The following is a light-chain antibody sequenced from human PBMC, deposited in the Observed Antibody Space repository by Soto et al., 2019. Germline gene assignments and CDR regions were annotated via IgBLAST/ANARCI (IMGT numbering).Light chain of an antibody. CDR1: SSDVGAYNY. CDR2: EVD. V-gene: IGLV2-8*01. J-gene: IGLJ1*01. Sequence: QSVLTQPPSASGSPGQSVTIPCTGTSSDVGAYNYVSWYQQHPGKAPKLVIYEVDKRPSGVPDRFSGSKSGNTASLTVSRLQGEDDADYYCASHAGSTTVFGSGTKVTVL. CDR3: ASHAGSTTV.